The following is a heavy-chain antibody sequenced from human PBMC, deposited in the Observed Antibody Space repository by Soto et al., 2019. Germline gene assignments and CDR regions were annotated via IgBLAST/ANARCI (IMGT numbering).Heavy chain of an antibody. CDR1: GFTFSDYY. V-gene: IGHV3-11*06. Sequence: TXRSLRLSCVASGFTFSDYYMSWIRQAPGKGLEWVSYISSSSSYTNYADSVKGRFTISRDNAKNSLYLQMNSLRAEDTAVYYCARIPDGYYYDSSGYYWDDWGQGTLVTVSS. CDR2: ISSSSSYT. CDR3: ARIPDGYYYDSSGYYWDD. J-gene: IGHJ4*02. D-gene: IGHD3-22*01.